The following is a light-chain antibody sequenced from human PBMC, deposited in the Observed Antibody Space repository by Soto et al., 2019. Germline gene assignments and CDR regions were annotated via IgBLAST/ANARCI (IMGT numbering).Light chain of an antibody. J-gene: IGKJ3*01. CDR3: QQYGGSPFT. Sequence: EIVLTQSPGTLSLSPGERATLSCRASQSVSVNSLAWYQQKGGQAPRLLIYAASTRATGVPDRFSGSGSETDFALTISRLETEYFAVYYCQQYGGSPFTFGPGTKVEIK. V-gene: IGKV3-20*01. CDR1: QSVSVNS. CDR2: AAS.